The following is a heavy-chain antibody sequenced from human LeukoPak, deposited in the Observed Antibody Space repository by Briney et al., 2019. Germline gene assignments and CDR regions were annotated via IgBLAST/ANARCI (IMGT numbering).Heavy chain of an antibody. Sequence: SETLSLTCAVSGGSISSNNWWGWVRQPPGKGLEWIGEIYHSGSTNYNPSLKSRVTISVDKSKNQFSLKLSSVTAADTAVYYCARLDIVATIYHWGQGTLVTVSS. CDR3: ARLDIVATIYH. J-gene: IGHJ5*02. CDR1: GGSISSNNW. V-gene: IGHV4-4*02. D-gene: IGHD5-12*01. CDR2: IYHSGST.